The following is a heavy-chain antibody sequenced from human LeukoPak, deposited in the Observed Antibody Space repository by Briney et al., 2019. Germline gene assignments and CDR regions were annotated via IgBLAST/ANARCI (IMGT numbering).Heavy chain of an antibody. J-gene: IGHJ4*02. CDR2: IRYDGSNK. CDR3: AKDRRWNGDYVFDY. V-gene: IGHV3-30*02. CDR1: GFTFSSYG. Sequence: GGSLRLSCAASGFTFSSYGMHWVRQAPGKGLEWVAFIRYDGSNKYCADSVKGRFTISRDNSKNTLYLQMNSLRAEDTAVYYCAKDRRWNGDYVFDYWGQGTLVTVSS. D-gene: IGHD4-17*01.